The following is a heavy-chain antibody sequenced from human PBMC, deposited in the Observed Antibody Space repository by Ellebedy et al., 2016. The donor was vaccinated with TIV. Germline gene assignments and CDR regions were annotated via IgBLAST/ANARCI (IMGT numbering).Heavy chain of an antibody. V-gene: IGHV3-74*01. CDR3: ARESDFDWSIPNDH. D-gene: IGHD3-9*01. Sequence: GESLKISCAASGFSISKFWMHWVRQAPGKGLEWVSRINSDGRDISYVDSVKDRFTISRDNSKNTLFLQMNSLRADDTAIYFCARESDFDWSIPNDHWGQGTLVTVSS. CDR2: INSDGRDI. CDR1: GFSISKFW. J-gene: IGHJ5*02.